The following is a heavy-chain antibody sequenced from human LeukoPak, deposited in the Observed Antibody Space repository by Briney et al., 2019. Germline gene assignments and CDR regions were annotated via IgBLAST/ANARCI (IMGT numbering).Heavy chain of an antibody. V-gene: IGHV3-21*01. CDR2: ISSSSSYI. CDR3: ARGSDILTGYPENAFDI. CDR1: GFTFSDYA. Sequence: PGGSLRLSCAASGFTFSDYAMHWVRQAPGKGLEWVSSISSSSSYIYYADSVKGRFTISRDNAKNSLYLQMNSLRGEDTAVYYCARGSDILTGYPENAFDIWGQGTMVTVSS. J-gene: IGHJ3*02. D-gene: IGHD3-9*01.